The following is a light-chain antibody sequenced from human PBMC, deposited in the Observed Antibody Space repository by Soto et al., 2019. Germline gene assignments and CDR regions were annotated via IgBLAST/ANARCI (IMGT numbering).Light chain of an antibody. CDR1: SSNIGAGYD. CDR3: QSYDSSLRI. CDR2: GNS. J-gene: IGLJ2*01. Sequence: QSVLTQPPSVSGAPGQRVTISCTGSSSNIGAGYDVHWYQQLPGKAPKLLIFGNSNRPSGAPDRFSGSKSGTSASLAITGLQAEDEADYFCQSYDSSLRIFGGGTKLTVL. V-gene: IGLV1-40*01.